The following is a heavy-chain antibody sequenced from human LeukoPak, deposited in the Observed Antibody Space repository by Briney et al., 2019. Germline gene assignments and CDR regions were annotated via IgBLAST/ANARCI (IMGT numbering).Heavy chain of an antibody. CDR1: GGTFSSYT. J-gene: IGHJ6*01. CDR3: ARDFEVGANSYYYGMDV. CDR2: IIPILGIA. V-gene: IGHV1-69*04. Sequence: ASVKVSCKASGGTFSSYTISWVRQAPGQGLEWMGRIIPILGIANYAQKFQGRATITADKSTSTAYMELSSLRSEDTAVYYCARDFEVGANSYYYGMDVWGQGTTVTVSS. D-gene: IGHD1-26*01.